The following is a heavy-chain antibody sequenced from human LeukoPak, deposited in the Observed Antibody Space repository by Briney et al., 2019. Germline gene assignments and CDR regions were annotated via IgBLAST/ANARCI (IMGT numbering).Heavy chain of an antibody. CDR2: IYYSGST. CDR1: GGSISSSSYY. D-gene: IGHD2-2*02. J-gene: IGHJ4*02. Sequence: PSETLSLTCTVSGGSISSSSYYWGWIRPPPGKGLEWLGSIYYSGSTYSNPSHTSRVTISVNTSKNQFSLKLSAVTAADTAVYYCARQDIVVVPAAINYWGQGTLVTVSS. V-gene: IGHV4-39*01. CDR3: ARQDIVVVPAAINY.